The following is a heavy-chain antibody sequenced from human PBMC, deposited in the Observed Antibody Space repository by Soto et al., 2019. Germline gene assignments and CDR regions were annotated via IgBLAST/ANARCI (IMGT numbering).Heavy chain of an antibody. J-gene: IGHJ6*02. CDR3: VMVDNYVTPTPQDV. CDR2: ISPYTGNT. CDR1: GYIFVNYG. Sequence: QVELVQSGDEVKKPGASVKVSCKASGYIFVNYGIAWVRQAPGQGLEWMGWISPYTGNTHSASKVQGRLTMTTDTSTSTAYMDLGSLTSDDTAVYYCVMVDNYVTPTPQDVWGQGTTVTVSS. D-gene: IGHD3-16*01. V-gene: IGHV1-18*01.